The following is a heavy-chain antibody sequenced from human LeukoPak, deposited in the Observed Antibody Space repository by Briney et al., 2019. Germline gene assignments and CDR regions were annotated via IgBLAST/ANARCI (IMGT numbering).Heavy chain of an antibody. V-gene: IGHV3-30*04. CDR2: ISYSGQQK. J-gene: IGHJ4*02. D-gene: IGHD3-3*01. CDR1: GFSFGDYA. Sequence: GRPLRLSWAASGFSFGDYAMHWVRQGPGKGLEWVAVISYSGQQKYYGDSVKGRFTVSRDNPKNTLYLQMNNLRDDDTAVYYCARVFLERLTSGYFDNWGQGTLVTVSP. CDR3: ARVFLERLTSGYFDN.